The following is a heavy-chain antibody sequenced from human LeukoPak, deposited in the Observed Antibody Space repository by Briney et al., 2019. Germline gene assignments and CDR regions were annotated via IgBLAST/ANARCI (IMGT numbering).Heavy chain of an antibody. CDR1: GFTFSSYS. CDR3: ARGRMGVDY. D-gene: IGHD3-16*01. Sequence: GGSLRLSCAASGFTFSSYSMNWVRQAPGKGLVWVSSISSSSSYIYYADSVKGRFTISRDNAKNSLYLQMNSLRVEDTAVYYCARGRMGVDYWGQGTLVTVSS. V-gene: IGHV3-21*01. CDR2: ISSSSSYI. J-gene: IGHJ4*02.